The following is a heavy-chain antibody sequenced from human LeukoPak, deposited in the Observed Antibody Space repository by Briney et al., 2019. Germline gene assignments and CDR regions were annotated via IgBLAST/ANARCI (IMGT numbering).Heavy chain of an antibody. CDR3: AKVWGSYSTGYFGY. J-gene: IGHJ4*02. D-gene: IGHD1-26*01. V-gene: IGHV3-23*01. Sequence: PGGSLRLSCAASRFTFSSYAMNWVRQAPGKGLEWVSAISGSGGSIYYTDSVKGRFTISRDNSKNTLFLQMNSLRAEDTAVYYCAKVWGSYSTGYFGYWGQGTLATVSS. CDR1: RFTFSSYA. CDR2: ISGSGGSI.